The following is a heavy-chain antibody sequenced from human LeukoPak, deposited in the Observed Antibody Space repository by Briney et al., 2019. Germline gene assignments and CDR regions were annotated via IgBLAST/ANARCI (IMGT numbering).Heavy chain of an antibody. Sequence: GGSLRLSCAASGFTFSSYWMSWVRQAPGKGLEWVANIKQDGSEKYYVDSMKGRFTISRDNAKNSLYLQMNSLRAEDTAVYYCAREVYGEYIEGGFDYWGQGTLVTVSS. CDR2: IKQDGSEK. CDR3: AREVYGEYIEGGFDY. D-gene: IGHD4-17*01. J-gene: IGHJ4*02. CDR1: GFTFSSYW. V-gene: IGHV3-7*01.